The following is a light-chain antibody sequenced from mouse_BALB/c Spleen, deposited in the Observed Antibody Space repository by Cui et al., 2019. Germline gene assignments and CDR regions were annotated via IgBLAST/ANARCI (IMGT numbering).Light chain of an antibody. CDR2: KAS. Sequence: HMNQSPSSLSASLGDTITITCHASQNSNVWLSWYQQKPGNIPKLLIYKASNLHTGVPSRFSGSGSGTGFTLTISSLQPEDIATYYCQQGQSYPLAFGAGTKLKLK. CDR1: QNSNVW. CDR3: QQGQSYPLA. J-gene: IGKJ5*01. V-gene: IGKV11-125*01.